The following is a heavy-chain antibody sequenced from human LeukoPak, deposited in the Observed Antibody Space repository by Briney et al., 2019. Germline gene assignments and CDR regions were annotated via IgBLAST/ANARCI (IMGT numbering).Heavy chain of an antibody. CDR3: ARDRSRHSTSWYPFDY. D-gene: IGHD6-13*01. CDR1: GFTFSAYE. V-gene: IGHV3-48*03. CDR2: ISSSGSTI. Sequence: GGSLRLSCAASGFTFSAYEMNWVRQAPGKGLEWVSYISSSGSTISYADSVKGRFTISRDNAKNSLYLQMNSLRAEDTAIYYCARDRSRHSTSWYPFDYWGQGTLVTVSS. J-gene: IGHJ4*02.